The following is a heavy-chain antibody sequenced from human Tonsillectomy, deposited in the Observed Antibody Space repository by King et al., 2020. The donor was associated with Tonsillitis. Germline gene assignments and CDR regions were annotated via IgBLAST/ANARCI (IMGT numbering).Heavy chain of an antibody. CDR3: ARHQSTNWFDP. CDR2: IYYSGST. CDR1: GDSISNNNYY. V-gene: IGHV4-39*01. Sequence: QLQESGPGPVKPSETLSLTCTVSGDSISNNNYYWGWIRQPPGKGLEWIGTIYYSGSTYYNPSLKSRVTISVDTSKNQFSLKLSSVTAADTSVYYCARHQSTNWFDPWGQGTLVTVSS. J-gene: IGHJ5*02.